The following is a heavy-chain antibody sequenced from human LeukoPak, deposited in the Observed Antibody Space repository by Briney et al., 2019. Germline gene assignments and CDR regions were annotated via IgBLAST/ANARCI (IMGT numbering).Heavy chain of an antibody. V-gene: IGHV4-59*01. D-gene: IGHD4-23*01. CDR3: ARSVTPDPQRWAGHNWFDP. Sequence: SETLSLTCTVSGGSISSYYWSWIRQPPGKGLEWIGYIYYSGSTNYNPSLKSRVTISVDTSKNQFSLRLSSVTAADTAVYYCARSVTPDPQRWAGHNWFDPWGQGTLVTVSS. CDR2: IYYSGST. J-gene: IGHJ5*02. CDR1: GGSISSYY.